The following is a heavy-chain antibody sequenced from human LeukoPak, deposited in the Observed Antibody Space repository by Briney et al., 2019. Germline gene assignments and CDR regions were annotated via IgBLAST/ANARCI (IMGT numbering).Heavy chain of an antibody. V-gene: IGHV5-51*01. CDR3: ARNDCSGGSCYNYYYYGMDV. D-gene: IGHD2-15*01. Sequence: GESLKISCKGAGYSLTSYWIGWVRQKPGKGPEWMGIIYPGDSETRYSPSVQGQFTISADKSISTAYLQWSSLKASDTAMYYCARNDCSGGSCYNYYYYGMDVWGQGTTVTVSS. CDR2: IYPGDSET. J-gene: IGHJ6*02. CDR1: GYSLTSYW.